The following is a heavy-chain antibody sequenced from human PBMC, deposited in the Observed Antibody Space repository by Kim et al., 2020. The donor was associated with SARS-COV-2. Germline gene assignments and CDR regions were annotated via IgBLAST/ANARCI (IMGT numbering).Heavy chain of an antibody. Sequence: GRFTISRDDSKNTLYLQMNSLKTEDTAVYYCTTIPNPIDYYDSSGRLFDIWGQGTMVTVSS. V-gene: IGHV3-15*01. CDR3: TTIPNPIDYYDSSGRLFDI. D-gene: IGHD3-22*01. J-gene: IGHJ3*02.